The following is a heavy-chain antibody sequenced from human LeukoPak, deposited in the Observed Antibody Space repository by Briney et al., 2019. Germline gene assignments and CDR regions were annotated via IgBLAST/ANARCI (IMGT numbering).Heavy chain of an antibody. D-gene: IGHD6-13*01. CDR3: TRQSPDSSSWPENY. Sequence: GGSLKLSCAASGFTFSGSAMHWVRQASGKGLEWVGRIRSKANSYATAYAASVKGRFTISRDDSKNTAYLQMNSLKTEDTAVYYCTRQSPDSSSWPENYWGQGTLVTVSS. V-gene: IGHV3-73*01. CDR1: GFTFSGSA. J-gene: IGHJ4*02. CDR2: IRSKANSYAT.